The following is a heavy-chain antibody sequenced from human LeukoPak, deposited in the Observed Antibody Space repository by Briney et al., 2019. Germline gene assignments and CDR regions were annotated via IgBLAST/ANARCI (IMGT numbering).Heavy chain of an antibody. CDR2: INHSGST. Sequence: SETLSLTCAVYGGSFSGYYWSWIRQPPGKGLEWIGEINHSGSTNYNPSLKSRVTISVDTSKNQFSLKLSSVTAADTAVYYCASSLWSGYYSAFDIWGQGTMVTVSS. J-gene: IGHJ3*02. D-gene: IGHD3-3*01. CDR3: ASSLWSGYYSAFDI. CDR1: GGSFSGYY. V-gene: IGHV4-34*01.